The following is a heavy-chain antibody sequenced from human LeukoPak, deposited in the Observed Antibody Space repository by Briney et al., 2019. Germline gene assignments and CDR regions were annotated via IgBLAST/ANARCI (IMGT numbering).Heavy chain of an antibody. CDR3: ARVAPVAGTGWFDP. V-gene: IGHV4-39*07. Sequence: SETLSLTCTVSGGSISSSNYFWGWLRQPPGKGLEWIGNIFDSWSTFYNPALKSRVIISEDTSKNHFSLRLSSVTAVDSALYYCARVAPVAGTGWFDPWGQGTLVTVSS. J-gene: IGHJ5*02. D-gene: IGHD6-19*01. CDR1: GGSISSSNYF. CDR2: IFDSWST.